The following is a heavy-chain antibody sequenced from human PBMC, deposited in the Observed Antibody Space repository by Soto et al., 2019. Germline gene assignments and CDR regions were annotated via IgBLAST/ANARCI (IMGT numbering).Heavy chain of an antibody. CDR1: GFTFSSYG. CDR2: ISYDGSNK. V-gene: IGHV3-30*18. Sequence: QVQLVESGGGVVQPGRSLRLSCAASGFTFSSYGMHWVRQAPGKGLEWVAVISYDGSNKYYADSVKGRFTISRDNSKNTLYLQMNSLRAEDTAVYYCAKDGVPAAMGRAGYYYYYMDVWGKGTTVTVSS. J-gene: IGHJ6*03. D-gene: IGHD2-2*01. CDR3: AKDGVPAAMGRAGYYYYYMDV.